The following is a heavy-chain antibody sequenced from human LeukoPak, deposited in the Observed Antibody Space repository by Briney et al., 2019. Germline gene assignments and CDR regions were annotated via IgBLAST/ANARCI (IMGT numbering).Heavy chain of an antibody. CDR2: IKQDGSEK. CDR3: ARDLSPLSGWYPGLDY. Sequence: GGSLRLSCAASGFTFSSYWMSWVRQAPGKGLEWVANIKQDGSEKYYVDSVKGRFTISRDNAKNSLYLQMNSLRAEDTAVYYCARDLSPLSGWYPGLDYWGQETLVTVSS. V-gene: IGHV3-7*01. J-gene: IGHJ4*02. D-gene: IGHD6-19*01. CDR1: GFTFSSYW.